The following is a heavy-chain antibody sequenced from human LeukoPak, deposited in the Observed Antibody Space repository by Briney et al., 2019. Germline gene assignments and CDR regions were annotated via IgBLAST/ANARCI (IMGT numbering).Heavy chain of an antibody. Sequence: GEPRKISCKGSGYRFSSYWIGWVRQMPGKGLEWMGIIYPGDSDTKYSPSFQGQVTISVDKSISTAYLQWSSLKASDTATYYCARAPNGLDIWGQGTMVTVSS. CDR1: GYRFSSYW. CDR3: ARAPNGLDI. CDR2: IYPGDSDT. V-gene: IGHV5-51*01. J-gene: IGHJ3*02.